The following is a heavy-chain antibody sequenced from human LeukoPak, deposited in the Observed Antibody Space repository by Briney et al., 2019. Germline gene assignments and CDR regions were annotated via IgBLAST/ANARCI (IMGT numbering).Heavy chain of an antibody. Sequence: GGSLRLSCAASGFTFSSYDMSWVRQAPGKGLEWVSASGGDGGSTYADSVTGRFTISRDSSKNTLYLQMNSLRAEDTATYYCAKALNYWYFDLWGRGNLGTVSS. V-gene: IGHV3-23*01. CDR1: GFTFSSYD. CDR3: AKALNYWYFDL. J-gene: IGHJ2*01. CDR2: SGGDGGST.